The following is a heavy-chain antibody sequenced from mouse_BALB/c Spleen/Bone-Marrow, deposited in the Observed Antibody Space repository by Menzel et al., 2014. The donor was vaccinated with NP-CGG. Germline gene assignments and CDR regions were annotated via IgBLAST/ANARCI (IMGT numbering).Heavy chain of an antibody. CDR3: ANYYGSTWFAY. Sequence: EVKVEESGGGLVKPGGSLKLSCAASGFTFSDYYMYWARQTPEKRLEWVATISDGGSYTYYPDSVKGRFTISRDNTKNNLYLQMNSLKSEDTAMYYCANYYGSTWFAYWGQGALVTVSA. D-gene: IGHD1-1*01. V-gene: IGHV5-4*02. CDR1: GFTFSDYY. J-gene: IGHJ3*01. CDR2: ISDGGSYT.